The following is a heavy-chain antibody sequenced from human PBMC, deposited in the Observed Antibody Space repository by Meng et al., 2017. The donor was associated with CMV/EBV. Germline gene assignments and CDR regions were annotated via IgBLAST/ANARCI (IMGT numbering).Heavy chain of an antibody. CDR1: GFTFSDYY. D-gene: IGHD1-1*01. J-gene: IGHJ5*02. CDR2: IKQDGSEK. CDR3: WNNWFDP. V-gene: IGHV3-7*01. Sequence: GGSLRLSCAASGFTFSDYYMSWIRQAPGKGLEWVANIKQDGSEKYYVDSVKGRFTISRDNAKNSLYLQMNSLRAEDTAVYYCWNNWFDPWGQGTLVTVSS.